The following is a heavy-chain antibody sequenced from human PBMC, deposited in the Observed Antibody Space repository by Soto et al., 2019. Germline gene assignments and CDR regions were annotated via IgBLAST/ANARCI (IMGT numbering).Heavy chain of an antibody. V-gene: IGHV4-34*01. CDR2: ITHSGGT. Sequence: QVQLQQWGAGLLKPSETLSLTCAVYGGSFSGYYWSWIRQPPGKGLEWIGEITHSGGTNYNPSLKSRVTISVDTSKSPFSLKLSSVTAADTAVYYCARDVMANNRYHWYFDLWGRGTLVTVSS. CDR1: GGSFSGYY. CDR3: ARDVMANNRYHWYFDL. D-gene: IGHD2-8*01. J-gene: IGHJ2*01.